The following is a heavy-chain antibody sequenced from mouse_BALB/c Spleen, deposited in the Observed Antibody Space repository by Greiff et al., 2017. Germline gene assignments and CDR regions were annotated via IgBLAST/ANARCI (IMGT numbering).Heavy chain of an antibody. CDR1: GFSLTSYG. CDR2: IWAGGST. V-gene: IGHV2-9*02. D-gene: IGHD1-1*01. J-gene: IGHJ2*01. Sequence: VMLVESGPGLVAPSQSLSITCTVSGFSLTSYGVHWVRQPPGKGLEWLGVIWAGGSTNYNSALMSRLSISKDNSKSQVFLKMNSLQTDDTAMYYCAREYYGSSGDYWGQGTTLTVSS. CDR3: AREYYGSSGDY.